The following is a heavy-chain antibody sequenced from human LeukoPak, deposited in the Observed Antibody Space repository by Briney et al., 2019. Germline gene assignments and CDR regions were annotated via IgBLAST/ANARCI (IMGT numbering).Heavy chain of an antibody. CDR1: GYTFTSYD. CDR2: MNPNRGNT. CDR3: ARGLYKRVGRLKNAFDI. V-gene: IGHV1-8*01. Sequence: ASVKVSCKASGYTFTSYDINWVRQATGQGLEWMGWMNPNRGNTGYAQKFQGGVTMTRNTSISTAYMELSSLRSEDTAVYYCARGLYKRVGRLKNAFDIWGQGTMVTVSS. J-gene: IGHJ3*02. D-gene: IGHD1-26*01.